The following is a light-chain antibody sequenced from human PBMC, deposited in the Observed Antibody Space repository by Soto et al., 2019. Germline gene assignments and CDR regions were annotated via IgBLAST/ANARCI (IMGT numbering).Light chain of an antibody. Sequence: DLQMTQSPSSLSASVGDRVTITCRASQSIGRYLNWYQQRPGKVPKVLIYAASRLQSEVSSRFSGSGSGTDFTLTITSLQPEDSATYYCQQSSITPWTFGQGTKVEV. J-gene: IGKJ1*01. CDR2: AAS. CDR3: QQSSITPWT. CDR1: QSIGRY. V-gene: IGKV1-39*01.